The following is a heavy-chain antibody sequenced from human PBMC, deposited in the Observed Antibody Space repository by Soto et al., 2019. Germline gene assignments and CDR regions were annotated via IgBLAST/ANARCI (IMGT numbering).Heavy chain of an antibody. CDR2: INAGDGNT. J-gene: IGHJ4*02. V-gene: IGHV1-3*01. Sequence: QVQLVQSGAEVKKPGASVKVSCKASGYTLTNYAIHWVRQAPGQRLEWMGWINAGDGNTKYSQKFQGRVTIARDTAASTVYMEVSSLRSEDTAVHYCAREADSSSGFDFWGQGALVTVSS. CDR3: AREADSSSGFDF. CDR1: GYTLTNYA. D-gene: IGHD6-6*01.